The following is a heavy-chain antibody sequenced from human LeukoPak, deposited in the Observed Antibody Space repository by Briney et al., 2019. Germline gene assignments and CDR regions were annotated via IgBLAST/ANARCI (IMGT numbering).Heavy chain of an antibody. Sequence: SETLSLTCAACGGSFSGYYWSWIRQPPGKGLEWIGEINHSGSTNYNPSLKSRVSISVDTSKNQFSLKLNSVTAADTAVYYCARAPGAAIDWGQGTLVTVSS. V-gene: IGHV4-34*01. J-gene: IGHJ4*02. CDR3: ARAPGAAID. CDR1: GGSFSGYY. CDR2: INHSGST. D-gene: IGHD2-2*01.